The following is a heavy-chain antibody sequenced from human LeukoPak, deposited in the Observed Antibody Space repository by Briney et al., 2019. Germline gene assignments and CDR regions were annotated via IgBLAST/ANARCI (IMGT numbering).Heavy chain of an antibody. CDR3: ARSAKRITMVRGAPYYFDY. CDR2: IYYSGST. V-gene: IGHV4-61*01. J-gene: IGHJ4*02. Sequence: SETLSLTCTVSGGSISSGSYYWSWIRQPPGKGLEWIGYIYYSGSTNYNPSLKSRVTISVDTSKNQFSLKLSSVTAADTAVYYCARSAKRITMVRGAPYYFDYWGQGTLVTVSS. D-gene: IGHD3-10*01. CDR1: GGSISSGSYY.